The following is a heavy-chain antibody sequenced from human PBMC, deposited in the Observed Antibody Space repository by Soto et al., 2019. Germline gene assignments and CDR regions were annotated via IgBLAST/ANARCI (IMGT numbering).Heavy chain of an antibody. D-gene: IGHD1-7*01. J-gene: IGHJ4*02. CDR3: ARDGIGGTAFRGFCDY. V-gene: IGHV3-33*01. Sequence: QEHLVESGGGVVQPGRSLRLSCAASGSIFSGYGMHWVRQAPGKGLEWVAVIWYDGSNKYYADSVKGRFTISRDNSKNRLYLQMDSLRAEDTAVYYWARDGIGGTAFRGFCDYWGQGTLVTVSS. CDR1: GSIFSGYG. CDR2: IWYDGSNK.